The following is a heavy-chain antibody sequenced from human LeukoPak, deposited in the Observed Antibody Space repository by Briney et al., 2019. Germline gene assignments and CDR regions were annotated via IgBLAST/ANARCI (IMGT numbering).Heavy chain of an antibody. V-gene: IGHV1-69*06. CDR3: ARFSGVGGSVVAATSEDAFDI. Sequence: SVKVSCKASRGTFSSYAISWVRQAPGQGLEWVGGIIPIFGTANYAQKFQGRVTITADKSTRTAYMELGSLRSEETAVYCCARFSGVGGSVVAATSEDAFDIWGQGTMVTVSS. CDR2: IIPIFGTA. J-gene: IGHJ3*02. CDR1: RGTFSSYA. D-gene: IGHD2-15*01.